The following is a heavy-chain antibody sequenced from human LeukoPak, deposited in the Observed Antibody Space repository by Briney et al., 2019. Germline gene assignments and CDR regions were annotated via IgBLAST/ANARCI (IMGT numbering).Heavy chain of an antibody. Sequence: GGSLRLSCAASGFTFSSYWMNWVRQAPGKGLVWVSRIASDGSSTTYADSVKGRFSISRDNAKNTLYLQMNSLRAEDTAVYYCVKGGGNVRRYFEYWGQGTLVTVSS. D-gene: IGHD4-23*01. V-gene: IGHV3-74*01. CDR3: VKGGGNVRRYFEY. CDR1: GFTFSSYW. J-gene: IGHJ4*02. CDR2: IASDGSST.